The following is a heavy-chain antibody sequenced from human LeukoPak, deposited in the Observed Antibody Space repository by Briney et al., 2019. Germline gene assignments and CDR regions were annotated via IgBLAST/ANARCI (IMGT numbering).Heavy chain of an antibody. CDR1: GNSISNFY. Sequence: SETLSLTCSVSGNSISNFYWNWFRQPAGNRLEWIGRLYGSGTTSYNPSLASRVSMSLDTSRNQFSLRLNSVTAADTAVYYCARATYSGGTSYVFDYWGPGTLVSVSS. CDR3: ARATYSGGTSYVFDY. CDR2: LYGSGTT. D-gene: IGHD1-26*01. J-gene: IGHJ4*02. V-gene: IGHV4-4*07.